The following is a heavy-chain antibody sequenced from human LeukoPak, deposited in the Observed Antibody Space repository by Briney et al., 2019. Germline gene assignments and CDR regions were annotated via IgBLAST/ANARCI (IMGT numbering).Heavy chain of an antibody. CDR2: IYYSGST. D-gene: IGHD3-22*01. CDR3: ARGGEVVVALDY. J-gene: IGHJ4*02. CDR1: GGSISSGDYY. V-gene: IGHV4-30-4*01. Sequence: PSQTLSLTCTVSGGSISSGDYYWSWIRQPPGKRLEWIGYIYYSGSTYYNPSLKSRVTISVDTSKNQFSLKLSSVTAADTAVYYCARGGEVVVALDYWGQGTLVTVSS.